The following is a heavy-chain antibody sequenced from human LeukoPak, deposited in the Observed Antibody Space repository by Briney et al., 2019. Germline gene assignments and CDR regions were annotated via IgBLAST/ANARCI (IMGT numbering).Heavy chain of an antibody. CDR2: INPNTGDT. V-gene: IGHV1-2*02. CDR1: GYTFTGQD. D-gene: IGHD6-19*01. Sequence: GAPVKVSCKASGYTFTGQDMHWVRQAPGQGLEWMGWINPNTGDTNYAQKFQGRVTMTRDTTISTAYMELSRLTSDDTAVYYCASYPRYSSSPPFDYWGQGTLVTVSS. J-gene: IGHJ4*02. CDR3: ASYPRYSSSPPFDY.